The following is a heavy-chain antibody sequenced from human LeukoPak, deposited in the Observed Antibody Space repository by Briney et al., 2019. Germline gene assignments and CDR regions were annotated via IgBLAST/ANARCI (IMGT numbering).Heavy chain of an antibody. J-gene: IGHJ6*02. Sequence: PGGSLRLPCAASGFRFSESDMHWVRQASGKGLEWVGRIKTKGDNYDTAYAASVQGRFIISRDDSKKTAYLQMNSLETEDTAVYYCTYLDTSMGNYFYYGMDAWGQGTTVTVFS. CDR3: TYLDTSMGNYFYYGMDA. CDR1: GFRFSESD. V-gene: IGHV3-73*01. CDR2: IKTKGDNYDT. D-gene: IGHD5-18*01.